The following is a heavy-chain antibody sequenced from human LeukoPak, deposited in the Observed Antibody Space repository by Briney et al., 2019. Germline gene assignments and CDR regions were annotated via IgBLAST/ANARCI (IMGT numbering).Heavy chain of an antibody. V-gene: IGHV4-34*01. D-gene: IGHD1-7*01. J-gene: IGHJ6*02. CDR3: ARDSAGTTNYYYCGMDV. Sequence: SETLSLTCAVYGGSFSGYYWSWIRQPPGKGLEWIGEINHSGSTNYNPSLKSRVTISVDTSKNQFSLKLSPVTAADTAIYYCARDSAGTTNYYYCGMDVWGQGTTVTVSS. CDR1: GGSFSGYY. CDR2: INHSGST.